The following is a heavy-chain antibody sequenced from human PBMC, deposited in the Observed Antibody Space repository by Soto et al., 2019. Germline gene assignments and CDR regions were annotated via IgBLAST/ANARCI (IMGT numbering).Heavy chain of an antibody. J-gene: IGHJ4*02. CDR1: GGSISSYY. CDR2: IYYSGST. V-gene: IGHV4-59*08. Sequence: SETLSLTCTVSGGSISSYYWSWIRQPPGKGLEWIGYIYYSGSTNYNPPLKSRVTISVDTSKNQFSLKLSSVTAADTAVYYCARLYGFSGFDYWGQGTLVTVSS. CDR3: ARLYGFSGFDY. D-gene: IGHD3-16*01.